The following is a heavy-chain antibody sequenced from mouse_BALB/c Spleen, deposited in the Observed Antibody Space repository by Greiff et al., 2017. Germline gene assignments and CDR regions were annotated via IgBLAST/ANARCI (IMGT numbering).Heavy chain of an antibody. D-gene: IGHD2-14*01. CDR1: GYTFTSYW. Sequence: VQLQQSGAELARPGASVKLSCKASGYTFTSYWMQWVKQRPGQGLEWIGAIYPGDGDTRYTQKFKGKATLTADKSSSTAYMQLSSLASGDSAVYYCARSDRYDGFAYWGQGTLVTVSA. CDR2: IYPGDGDT. J-gene: IGHJ3*01. V-gene: IGHV1-87*01. CDR3: ARSDRYDGFAY.